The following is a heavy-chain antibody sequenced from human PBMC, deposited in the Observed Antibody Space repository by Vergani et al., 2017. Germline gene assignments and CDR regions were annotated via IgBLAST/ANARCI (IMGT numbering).Heavy chain of an antibody. J-gene: IGHJ4*02. CDR3: YTDYHDY. CDR1: GITFKNTW. V-gene: IGHV3-15*01. Sequence: EVQVLESGGGLIQPGGSLRLSCVVSGITFKNTWIKWVRQAPGKGLEWIGRIRSKNDGGTADYAAPLKGRFTISRDDSKDSALVLVNNLKTEDTAVYFCYTDYHDYWGQGTLVDGSS. D-gene: IGHD2-2*02. CDR2: IRSKNDGGTA.